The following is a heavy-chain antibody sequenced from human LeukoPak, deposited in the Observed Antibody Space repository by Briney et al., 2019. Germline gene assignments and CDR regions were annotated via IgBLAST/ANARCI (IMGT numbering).Heavy chain of an antibody. D-gene: IGHD3-10*01. CDR2: ISYDGSNK. J-gene: IGHJ4*02. Sequence: PGRSLRLSCAASGFTFSSYAMHWVRQAPGKGLEWVAVISYDGSNKYYADSVKGRFTISRDNSKNTLYLQMNSLRAEDTAVYYCVVRLARPGFDYWGQGTLVTVSS. CDR1: GFTFSSYA. V-gene: IGHV3-30-3*01. CDR3: VVRLARPGFDY.